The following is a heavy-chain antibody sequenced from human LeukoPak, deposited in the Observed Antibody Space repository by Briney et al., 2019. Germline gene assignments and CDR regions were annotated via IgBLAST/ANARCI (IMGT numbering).Heavy chain of an antibody. Sequence: TSETLSLTCTVSGGSISSGSYYWSWIRQPAGKGLEWIGRIYTSGSTNYNPSLKSRVTISVDTSKNQFSLKLSSVTAADTAVYYCARSYGDYYDSSGYYPIDYWGQGTLVTVSS. CDR1: GGSISSGSYY. CDR2: IYTSGST. J-gene: IGHJ4*02. V-gene: IGHV4-61*02. CDR3: ARSYGDYYDSSGYYPIDY. D-gene: IGHD3-22*01.